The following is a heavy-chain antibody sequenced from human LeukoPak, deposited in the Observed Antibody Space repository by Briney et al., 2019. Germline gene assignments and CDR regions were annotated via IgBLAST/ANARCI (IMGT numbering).Heavy chain of an antibody. V-gene: IGHV1-18*01. Sequence: ASVKVSCKTSGYSFSNYGISWVRQAPGQGLEWMGRIGRVTSNSDYVTYAPKFQDIVTMTTDTSTTTAYMELRSLRFDDTAVYFCARYNSLFRGVTTSDYWGQGTLVTVX. J-gene: IGHJ4*02. D-gene: IGHD3-10*01. CDR3: ARYNSLFRGVTTSDY. CDR1: GYSFSNYG. CDR2: IGRVTSNSDYV.